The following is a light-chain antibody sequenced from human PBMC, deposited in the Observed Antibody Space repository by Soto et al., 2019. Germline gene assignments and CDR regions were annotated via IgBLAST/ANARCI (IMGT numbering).Light chain of an antibody. V-gene: IGKV3-20*01. CDR1: QSVSRNY. Sequence: DIVLTQSPGTLSLSPGDRATLSCRASQSVSRNYIAWYQQKPGQAPRLLIFGTSNGATGIPDRFGGSGSETDSTLTISGLEPEDSAMYYCQYCGPSRTFGQGTKVEI. J-gene: IGKJ1*01. CDR2: GTS. CDR3: QYCGPSRT.